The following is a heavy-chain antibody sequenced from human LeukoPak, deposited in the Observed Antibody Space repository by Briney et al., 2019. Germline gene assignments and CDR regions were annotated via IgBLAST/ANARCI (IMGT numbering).Heavy chain of an antibody. CDR2: ILPDGSEK. V-gene: IGHV3-7*01. CDR1: EFTFSFYW. CDR3: GRLARNAWYAVDY. D-gene: IGHD6-19*01. J-gene: IGHJ4*02. Sequence: GGSLRLSCAASEFTFSFYWVTWVRQAPGKGLEWVANILPDGSEKYYLDSVKGRFTISRDNPTNSLYLQINSLRAEDTALYYCGRLARNAWYAVDYWGQGTLVTVSS.